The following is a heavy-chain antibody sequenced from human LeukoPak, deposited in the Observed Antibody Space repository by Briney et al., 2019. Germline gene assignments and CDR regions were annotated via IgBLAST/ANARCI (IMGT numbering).Heavy chain of an antibody. V-gene: IGHV4-38-2*02. CDR3: ARKTIFGVVIAPSFDY. CDR1: GYSISSGYY. D-gene: IGHD3-3*01. Sequence: SETLSLTCTVSGYSISSGYYWGWIRQPPGKGLEWIGSIYHSGSTYYNPSLRSRVTISVDTSKNQFSLKLSSVTAADTAVYYCARKTIFGVVIAPSFDYWGQGTLVTVSS. J-gene: IGHJ4*02. CDR2: IYHSGST.